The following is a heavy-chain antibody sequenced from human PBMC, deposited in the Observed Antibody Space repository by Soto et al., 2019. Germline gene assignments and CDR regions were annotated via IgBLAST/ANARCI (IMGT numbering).Heavy chain of an antibody. CDR2: IYYSGST. J-gene: IGHJ2*01. CDR1: GGSISSGGYY. CDR3: ARGNYDFWSGYTYWYFDL. V-gene: IGHV4-31*01. D-gene: IGHD3-3*01. Sequence: QVQLQESGPGLVKPSQTLSLTCPVSGGSISSGGYYWSWIRQHPGKALEWIGYIYYSGSTYYNPSLKSQVTISVDTSKNQFSLKLSSVTAADTAVYYCARGNYDFWSGYTYWYFDLWGSGTLVTVSS.